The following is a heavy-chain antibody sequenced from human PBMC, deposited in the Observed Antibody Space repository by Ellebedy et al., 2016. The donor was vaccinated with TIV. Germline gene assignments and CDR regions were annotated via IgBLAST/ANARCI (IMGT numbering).Heavy chain of an antibody. D-gene: IGHD4-23*01. Sequence: GGSLRLSCAASGFTFSSYAMSWVRQAPGKGLEWVAVISYDGSNKYYADSVKGRFTISRDNSKNTLYLQMNSLRAEDTAVYYCAKDCYHGGNGGLGYWGQGTLVTVSS. J-gene: IGHJ4*02. CDR1: GFTFSSYA. V-gene: IGHV3-30*18. CDR3: AKDCYHGGNGGLGY. CDR2: ISYDGSNK.